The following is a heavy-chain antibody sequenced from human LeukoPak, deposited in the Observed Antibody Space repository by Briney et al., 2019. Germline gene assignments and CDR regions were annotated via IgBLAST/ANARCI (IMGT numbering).Heavy chain of an antibody. CDR1: GGSFSGYY. J-gene: IGHJ4*02. D-gene: IGHD5-18*01. CDR2: INHSGST. CDR3: ARIRIQLWPTDDY. Sequence: SETLSLTCAVYGGSFSGYYWSWIRQPPGKGLEWIGEINHSGSTNYNPSLKSRVTISVDTPKNQFSLKLSSVTAADTAVYYCARIRIQLWPTDDYWGQGTLVTVSS. V-gene: IGHV4-34*01.